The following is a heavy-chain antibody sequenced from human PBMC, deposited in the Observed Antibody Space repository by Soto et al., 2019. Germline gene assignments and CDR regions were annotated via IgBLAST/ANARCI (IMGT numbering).Heavy chain of an antibody. CDR1: GGTFSSYA. V-gene: IGHV1-69*13. CDR3: AREGPNCCGGSCYSREGYFDY. J-gene: IGHJ4*02. CDR2: IIPIFGTA. Sequence: GASVKVSCKASGGTFSSYAISWVRQAPGQGLEWMGGIIPIFGTANYAQKFQGRVTITADESTSTAYMELSSLRSEDTAVYYCAREGPNCCGGSCYSREGYFDYWGQGTLVTVSS. D-gene: IGHD2-15*01.